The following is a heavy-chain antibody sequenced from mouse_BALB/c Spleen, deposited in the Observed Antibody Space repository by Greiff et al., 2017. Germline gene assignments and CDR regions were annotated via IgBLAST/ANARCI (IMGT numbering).Heavy chain of an antibody. J-gene: IGHJ3*01. CDR1: GFTFSDYY. Sequence: EVHLVESGGGLVKPGGSLKLSCAASGFTFSDYYMYWVRQTPEKRLEWVATISDGGSYTYYPDSVKGRFTISRDNAKNNLYLQMSSLKSEDTAMYYCARVPGFAYWGQGTLVTVSA. CDR2: ISDGGSYT. V-gene: IGHV5-4*02. CDR3: ARVPGFAY.